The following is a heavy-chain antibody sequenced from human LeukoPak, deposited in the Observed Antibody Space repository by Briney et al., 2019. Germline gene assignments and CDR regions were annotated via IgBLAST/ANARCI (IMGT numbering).Heavy chain of an antibody. J-gene: IGHJ4*02. CDR3: TRRSVEVDY. D-gene: IGHD5-24*01. CDR1: GFTFSSYA. Sequence: GGSLRLSCAASGFTFSSYAIHWVRQAPGKGLEWVAVISSDGYNEYYADSVKGRFTISRDNSKNTLYLQMNTLRTEDTAVYYCTRRSVEVDYWGQGTLVTVSS. V-gene: IGHV3-30-3*01. CDR2: ISSDGYNE.